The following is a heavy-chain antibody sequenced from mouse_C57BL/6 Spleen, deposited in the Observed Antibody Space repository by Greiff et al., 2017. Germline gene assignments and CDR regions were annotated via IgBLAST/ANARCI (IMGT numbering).Heavy chain of an antibody. CDR1: GYTFTDSE. V-gene: IGHV1-15*01. CDR2: IDPETGGT. CDR3: TRRSNYGIDYAMDY. D-gene: IGHD1-1*01. J-gene: IGHJ4*01. Sequence: QVQLKQSGAELVRPGASVTLSCKASGYTFTDSEMHWVKQTPVHGLEWIGAIDPETGGTAYNQQFKGKAILTADKSSSTAYMELRSLPSEDSAVYYCTRRSNYGIDYAMDYWGQGTSVTVSS.